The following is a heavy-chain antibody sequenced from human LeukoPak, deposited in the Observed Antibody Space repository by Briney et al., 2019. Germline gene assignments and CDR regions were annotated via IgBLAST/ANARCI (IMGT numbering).Heavy chain of an antibody. V-gene: IGHV3-53*05. CDR3: ARDPEYYYGSGRLGYFDY. J-gene: IGHJ4*02. D-gene: IGHD3-10*01. Sequence: GGSLRLSCAASGFTVSSNYMSWVRQAPGKGLEWVSVIYSGGNTYYADSVKGRFTISRDNSKNTLYLQMNSLRAEDTAVYYCARDPEYYYGSGRLGYFDYWGQGTLVTVSS. CDR2: IYSGGNT. CDR1: GFTVSSNY.